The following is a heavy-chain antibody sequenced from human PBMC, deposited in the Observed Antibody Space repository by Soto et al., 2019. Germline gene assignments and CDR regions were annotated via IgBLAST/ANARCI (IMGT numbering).Heavy chain of an antibody. Sequence: QVQLVQSGAELKKPGASVKVSCKASGYTFSNYDMNWVRQATGQGPEWIGWVNPNNGDTGYAQKFQGRVPLTTDISTTTAYMELTSLRSEDTAISYCAKVSRKGSAIDFDYWGQGTLITVSS. J-gene: IGHJ4*02. D-gene: IGHD3-10*01. CDR2: VNPNNGDT. V-gene: IGHV1-8*01. CDR1: GYTFSNYD. CDR3: AKVSRKGSAIDFDY.